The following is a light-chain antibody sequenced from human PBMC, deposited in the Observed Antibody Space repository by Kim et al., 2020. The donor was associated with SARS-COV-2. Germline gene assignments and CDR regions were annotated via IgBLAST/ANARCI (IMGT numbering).Light chain of an antibody. CDR2: KNN. Sequence: QSVLTQTPSVSGAPGQMVTISCTGGSSNLGAYYDVNWYQQVPGTAPKLIIYKNNNRPSGVPDRFSGSKSDTSASLDITGLQAVDEADYYCQSYDSILSSVIFGGGTQLTVL. CDR1: SSNLGAYYD. V-gene: IGLV1-40*01. J-gene: IGLJ2*01. CDR3: QSYDSILSSVI.